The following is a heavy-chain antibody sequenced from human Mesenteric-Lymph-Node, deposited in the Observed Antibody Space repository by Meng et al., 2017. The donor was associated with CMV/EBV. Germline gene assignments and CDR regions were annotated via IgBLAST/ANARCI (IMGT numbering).Heavy chain of an antibody. D-gene: IGHD3-9*01. V-gene: IGHV4-34*01. CDR3: ARGSSYDILTGYFDY. CDR1: GGSFGGYY. CDR2: INHSGST. J-gene: IGHJ4*02. Sequence: HPWGGGSLQPSAPRSVTCAFYGGSFGGYYWNWIRQSPEKGLEWIGEINHSGSTTYNPSFTSRIIISVDTSTNQISLNMSSVTAADTAVYYCARGSSYDILTGYFDYWGQGALVTVSS.